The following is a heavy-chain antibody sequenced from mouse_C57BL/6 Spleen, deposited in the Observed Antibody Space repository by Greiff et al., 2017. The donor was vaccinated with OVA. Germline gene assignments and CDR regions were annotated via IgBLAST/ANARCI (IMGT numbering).Heavy chain of an antibody. V-gene: IGHV1-26*01. Sequence: EVQLQQSGPELVKPGASVKISCKASGYTFTDYYMNWVKQSHGKSLEWIGDINPNNGGTSYNQKFKGKATLTVDKSSSTAYMELRSLTSEDSAVYYCARSWGTGYWGQGTTLTVSS. CDR3: ARSWGTGY. D-gene: IGHD3-3*01. CDR1: GYTFTDYY. J-gene: IGHJ2*01. CDR2: INPNNGGT.